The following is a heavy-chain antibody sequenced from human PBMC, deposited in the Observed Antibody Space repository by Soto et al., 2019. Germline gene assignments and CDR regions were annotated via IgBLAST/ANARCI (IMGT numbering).Heavy chain of an antibody. CDR2: GWSDGSSK. J-gene: IGHJ6*02. Sequence: GGSLRLSCEAYGCPSNNLGMNRVRHAPGKGLEQVARGWSDGSSKYYVDSVKGRFTISRDNSKETVYLQMNSPRVEDRGVYYCAGGIDCNYDGIDVWGQVTTGTVFS. CDR1: GCPSNNLG. D-gene: IGHD1-7*01. CDR3: AGGIDCNYDGIDV. V-gene: IGHV3-33*01.